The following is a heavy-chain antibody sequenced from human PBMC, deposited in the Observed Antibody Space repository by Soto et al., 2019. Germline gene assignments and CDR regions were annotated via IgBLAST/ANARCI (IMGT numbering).Heavy chain of an antibody. J-gene: IGHJ6*02. CDR2: ISGSGGST. CDR3: AKGMAVRGVTKTYYYYYGMDV. V-gene: IGHV3-23*01. Sequence: EVQLLESGGGLAQPGGSQRLSCAASGFIFSNYAMSWVRQAPGKGLEWVSSISGSGGSTYYADSVKGRFTISRDNSKNTLYLQMNSLRAEDTAVYYCAKGMAVRGVTKTYYYYYGMDVWGQGTTVTVSS. CDR1: GFIFSNYA. D-gene: IGHD3-10*01.